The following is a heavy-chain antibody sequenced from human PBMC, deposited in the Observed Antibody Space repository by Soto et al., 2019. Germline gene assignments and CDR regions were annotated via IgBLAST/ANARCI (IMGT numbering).Heavy chain of an antibody. V-gene: IGHV3-30-3*01. CDR3: ARDYRFLEWLLYGSSYYYGMDV. Sequence: PGGSLRLSCAASGFTFSSYAMHWVRQAPGKGLEWVAVISYDGSNKYYADSVKGRFTISRDNSKNTLYLQMNSLRAEDTAVYYCARDYRFLEWLLYGSSYYYGMDVWGQGTTVTVSS. CDR1: GFTFSSYA. J-gene: IGHJ6*01. CDR2: ISYDGSNK. D-gene: IGHD3-3*01.